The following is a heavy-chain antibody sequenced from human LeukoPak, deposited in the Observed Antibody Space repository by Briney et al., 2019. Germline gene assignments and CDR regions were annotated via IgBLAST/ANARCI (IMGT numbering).Heavy chain of an antibody. CDR2: ISGSGGST. V-gene: IGHV3-23*01. CDR3: AKSRGYSYGSPFYFDY. J-gene: IGHJ4*02. CDR1: EFTFSSYP. Sequence: GGPLSLSVPPSEFTFSSYPRSWFGRPPGRGRGGVSLISGSGGSTYYADSVKGRFTISRDNSKNTLYLQMNSLRAEDTAVYYCAKSRGYSYGSPFYFDYWGQGTLVTVSS. D-gene: IGHD5-18*01.